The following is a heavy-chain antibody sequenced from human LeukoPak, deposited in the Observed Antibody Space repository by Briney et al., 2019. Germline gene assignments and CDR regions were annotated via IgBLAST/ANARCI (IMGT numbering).Heavy chain of an antibody. CDR1: GLTFTKYY. CDR2: ITSNGANM. J-gene: IGHJ4*02. V-gene: IGHV3-21*01. CDR3: ARVEDIVVVVAAPDY. Sequence: GGSLRLSCSASGLTFTKYYMNWVRQAPGKGLEWVSSITSNGANMYYADSVKGRFTISRDNSKNTLYLQMNSLRAEDTAVYYCARVEDIVVVVAAPDYWGQGTLVTVSS. D-gene: IGHD2-15*01.